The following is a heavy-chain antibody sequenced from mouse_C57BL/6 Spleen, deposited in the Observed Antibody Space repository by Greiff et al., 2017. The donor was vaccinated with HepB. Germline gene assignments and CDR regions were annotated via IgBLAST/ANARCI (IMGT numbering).Heavy chain of an antibody. CDR3: AREGDYGSPFDV. V-gene: IGHV3-6*01. CDR2: ISYDGSN. Sequence: VQLKESGPGLVKPSQSLSLTCSVTGYSITSGYYWNWIRQFPGNKLEWMGYISYDGSNNYNPSLKNRISITRDTSKNQFFLKLNSVTTEDTATYYCAREGDYGSPFDVWGTGTTVTVSS. D-gene: IGHD1-1*01. CDR1: GYSITSGYY. J-gene: IGHJ1*03.